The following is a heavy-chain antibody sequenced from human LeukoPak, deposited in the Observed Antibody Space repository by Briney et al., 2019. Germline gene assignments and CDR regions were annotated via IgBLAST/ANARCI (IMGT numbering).Heavy chain of an antibody. V-gene: IGHV1-18*01. D-gene: IGHD2-15*01. CDR3: ARGYCSDSSCYEPFDY. CDR2: IHAYNGNT. CDR1: GYTYTGYG. Sequence: GASVKVSCKASGYTYTGYGISWVRRAPGQGLEWMGWIHAYNGNTNYAQRLQGRVTMTTDTSTTTAHMELRSLRSDDTAVYYCARGYCSDSSCYEPFDYWGQGTLVTVSS. J-gene: IGHJ4*02.